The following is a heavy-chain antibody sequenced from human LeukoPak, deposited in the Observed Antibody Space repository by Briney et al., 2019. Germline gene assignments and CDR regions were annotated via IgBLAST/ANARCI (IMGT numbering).Heavy chain of an antibody. J-gene: IGHJ4*02. CDR2: ISSSSSYI. D-gene: IGHD2-15*01. Sequence: GGSLRLSCAASGLTFSSYSMNWVRQAPGKGLEWVSSISSSSSYIYYADSVKGRFTISRDNAKNSLYLQMNSLRAEDTAVYYCARDRCSGGSCYDYYFDYWGQGTLVTVSS. V-gene: IGHV3-21*01. CDR3: ARDRCSGGSCYDYYFDY. CDR1: GLTFSSYS.